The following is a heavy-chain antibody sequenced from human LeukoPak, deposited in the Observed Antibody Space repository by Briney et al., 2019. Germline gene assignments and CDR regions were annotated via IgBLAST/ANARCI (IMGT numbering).Heavy chain of an antibody. CDR2: ISSSSTTI. J-gene: IGHJ4*02. V-gene: IGHV3-48*02. CDR1: GFTFSDYS. CDR3: ARERVIAAAGDGFDS. D-gene: IGHD2-21*01. Sequence: GGSLRLSCAASGFTFSDYSMNWVRQAPGKGLEWVSYISSSSTTIFYADSVKGRFTISKDNAKNSLFLQMNGLRDEDTALYYCARERVIAAAGDGFDSWGQGTLVTVSS.